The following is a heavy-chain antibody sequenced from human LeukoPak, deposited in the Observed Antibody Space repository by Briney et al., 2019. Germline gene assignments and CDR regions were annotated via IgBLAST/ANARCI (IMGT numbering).Heavy chain of an antibody. J-gene: IGHJ3*02. CDR1: GFTFSSYS. V-gene: IGHV3-21*01. Sequence: GGSLRLSCAASGFTFSSYSTNWVRQAPGKGLEWVSSISSSSSYIYYADSVKGRFTISRDNAKNSLYLQMNSLRAEDTAVYYCARDSSGYYQNAFDIWGQGTMVTVSS. CDR3: ARDSSGYYQNAFDI. CDR2: ISSSSSYI. D-gene: IGHD3-22*01.